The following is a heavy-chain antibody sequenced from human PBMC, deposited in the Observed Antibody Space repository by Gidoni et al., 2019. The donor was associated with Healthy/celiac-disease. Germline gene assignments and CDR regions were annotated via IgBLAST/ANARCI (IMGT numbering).Heavy chain of an antibody. Sequence: EVQLLESGGGLVQPGGSLRLSCAASGFTFSSSAMSWVRQAPGKGLEWLSAISGSGGSTYYADSVKGRFTISRDNSKNTLYLQMNSLRAEDTAVYYCAKDLGYVIWGSYHPPCYFDYWGQGTLVTVSS. V-gene: IGHV3-23*01. CDR3: AKDLGYVIWGSYHPPCYFDY. J-gene: IGHJ4*02. CDR1: GFTFSSSA. D-gene: IGHD3-16*02. CDR2: ISGSGGST.